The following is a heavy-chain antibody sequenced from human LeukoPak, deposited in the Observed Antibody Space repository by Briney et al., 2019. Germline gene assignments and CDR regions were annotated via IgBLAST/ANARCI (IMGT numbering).Heavy chain of an antibody. CDR3: ARDRQYSGYDYGTLFDY. CDR2: IYTSGST. CDR1: GGSISSGSYY. D-gene: IGHD5-12*01. J-gene: IGHJ4*02. Sequence: PSQTLSLTCTVSGGSISSGSYYWSWIRQPAGKGLEWIGRIYTSGSTNYNPSLKSRVTISVDTSKNQFSLKLSSVTAADTAVYYCARDRQYSGYDYGTLFDYWGQGTLVTVSS. V-gene: IGHV4-61*02.